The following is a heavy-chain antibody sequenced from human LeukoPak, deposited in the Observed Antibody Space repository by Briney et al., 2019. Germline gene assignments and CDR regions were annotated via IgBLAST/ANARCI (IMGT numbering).Heavy chain of an antibody. V-gene: IGHV1-2*02. CDR2: INPNSGGT. Sequence: ASVKVSCKASGYTFTGYYMHWVRQAPGQGLEWMGWINPNSGGTNYAQKFQGRVTMTRDTSISTAYMELSRLRPDDTAVYYCAREVRVVAVPAAIPWFDPWGQGTLVTVSS. D-gene: IGHD2-2*02. CDR1: GYTFTGYY. J-gene: IGHJ5*02. CDR3: AREVRVVAVPAAIPWFDP.